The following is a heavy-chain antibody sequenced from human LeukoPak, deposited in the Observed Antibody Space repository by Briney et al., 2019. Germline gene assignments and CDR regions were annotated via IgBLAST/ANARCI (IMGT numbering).Heavy chain of an antibody. D-gene: IGHD3-22*01. CDR2: IYYTGST. V-gene: IGHV4-59*01. Sequence: SETLSLTCTVSVVSISSYYWSWIRQPPGKGLEGIGYIYYTGSTNYNPSLKSRVTISVDTSKNQFSLKLSSVTAADTAVYYCARDRYYYDSSGYRTFDIWGQGTMVTVSS. CDR1: VVSISSYY. CDR3: ARDRYYYDSSGYRTFDI. J-gene: IGHJ3*02.